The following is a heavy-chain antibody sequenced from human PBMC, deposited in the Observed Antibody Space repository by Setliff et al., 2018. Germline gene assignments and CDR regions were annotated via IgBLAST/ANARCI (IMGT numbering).Heavy chain of an antibody. D-gene: IGHD2-2*01. CDR3: ARKSRNIVVVPAAVIYYYYYYMDV. V-gene: IGHV4-38-2*01. J-gene: IGHJ6*03. CDR1: GYSISSGYY. Sequence: SETLSLTCAVSGYSISSGYYWGWFRQPPGKGLEWIGSIYHSGSTYYNPALKSRVTISVDTSKNQFSLKLSSVTAADTAVYYCARKSRNIVVVPAAVIYYYYYYMDVWGKGTTVTVSS. CDR2: IYHSGST.